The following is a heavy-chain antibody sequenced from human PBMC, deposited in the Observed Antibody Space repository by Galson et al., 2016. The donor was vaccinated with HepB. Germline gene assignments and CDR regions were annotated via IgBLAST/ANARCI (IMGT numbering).Heavy chain of an antibody. V-gene: IGHV1-69*04. CDR2: IIPILPMA. CDR1: GVTFISYA. J-gene: IGHJ6*02. CDR3: ARDAVAAAGTLHCYHYGMDV. D-gene: IGHD6-13*01. Sequence: SVKVSCKASGVTFISYAFSWVRQAPGQGLEWMGRIIPILPMANYAQKFQGRVTITADKSTNTTYMELSSLRSEDTAVYYCARDAVAAAGTLHCYHYGMDVWGQGTTGTVSS.